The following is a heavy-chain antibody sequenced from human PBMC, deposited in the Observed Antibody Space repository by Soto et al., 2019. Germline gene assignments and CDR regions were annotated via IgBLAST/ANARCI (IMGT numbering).Heavy chain of an antibody. CDR3: ARGGEWENNWFDP. D-gene: IGHD1-26*01. J-gene: IGHJ5*02. Sequence: SVKVSCKASGGTFSSYAISWVRQAPGQGLEWMGGIIPIFGTANYAQKFQGRVTITADKSTSTAYMELSSLRSEDTAVYYCARGGEWENNWFDPWGQGTLVTVSS. V-gene: IGHV1-69*06. CDR2: IIPIFGTA. CDR1: GGTFSSYA.